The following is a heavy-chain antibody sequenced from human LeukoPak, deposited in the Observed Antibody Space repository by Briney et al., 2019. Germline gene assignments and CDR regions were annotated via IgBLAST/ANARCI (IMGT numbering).Heavy chain of an antibody. J-gene: IGHJ3*02. CDR1: GGSFSGYY. CDR3: ARRGPPYRRHAFDI. CDR2: INHSGST. V-gene: IGHV4-34*01. D-gene: IGHD3-10*01. Sequence: SETLSLTCAVYGGSFSGYYWSWIRQPPGKGLEWTGEINHSGSTNYNPSLKSRVTISVDTSKNQFSLKLSSVTAADTAVYYCARRGPPYRRHAFDIWGQGTMVTVSS.